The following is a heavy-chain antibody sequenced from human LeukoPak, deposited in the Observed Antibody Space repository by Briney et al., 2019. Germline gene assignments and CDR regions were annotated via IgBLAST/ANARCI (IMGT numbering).Heavy chain of an antibody. V-gene: IGHV4-34*01. D-gene: IGHD6-19*01. CDR3: ARAGVAGFDY. CDR1: GGSFSGYY. Sequence: PSETLSLTYAVSGGSFSGYYWSWIRQPPGKGLEWIGESNHSGSTNYNPSLKSRVTISVDTSKNQFSLKLSSVTAADTAVYYCARAGVAGFDYRGQGTLVTVSS. J-gene: IGHJ4*02. CDR2: SNHSGST.